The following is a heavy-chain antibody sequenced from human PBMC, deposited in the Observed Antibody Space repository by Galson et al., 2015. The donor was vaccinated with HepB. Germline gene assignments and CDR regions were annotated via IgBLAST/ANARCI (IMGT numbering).Heavy chain of an antibody. CDR3: TRDRNPMIVVVTPDDY. CDR2: IRSKAYGGTT. CDR1: GFTFGDYA. D-gene: IGHD3-22*01. J-gene: IGHJ4*02. Sequence: LRLSCAASGFTFGDYAMSWFRQAPGKGLEWVGFIRSKAYGGTTEYAASVKGRFTISRDDSKSIAYLQMNSLKTEDTAVYYCTRDRNPMIVVVTPDDYWGQGTLVTVSS. V-gene: IGHV3-49*03.